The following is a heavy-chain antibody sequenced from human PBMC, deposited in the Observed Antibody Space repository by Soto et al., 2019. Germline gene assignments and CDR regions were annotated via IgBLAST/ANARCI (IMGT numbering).Heavy chain of an antibody. J-gene: IGHJ6*03. D-gene: IGHD2-2*01. CDR2: IYYSGST. Sequence: PSETLSLTWTVSGGSISSYYWSWIRQPPGKGLEWIGYIYYSGSTNYNPSLKSRVTISVDTSKNQFSLKLSSVTAADTAVYYRARVSRCTSCYPPNYYYYYMDVWGKGTTVTVSS. CDR1: GGSISSYY. CDR3: ARVSRCTSCYPPNYYYYYMDV. V-gene: IGHV4-59*01.